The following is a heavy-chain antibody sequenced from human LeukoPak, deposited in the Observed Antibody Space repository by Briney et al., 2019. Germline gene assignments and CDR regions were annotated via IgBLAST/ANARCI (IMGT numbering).Heavy chain of an antibody. CDR1: GFTFSNYA. J-gene: IGHJ4*02. D-gene: IGHD3-22*01. Sequence: PGGSLRLSCAASGFTFSNYAMSWVRQAPGKGLEWVSAISGSGANTYYADSVKGRFTISRDNSKNTLYLQMNSLRAEDTAVYYYTRVYDSSGYYYYFDYWGQGTLVTVSS. CDR2: ISGSGANT. V-gene: IGHV3-23*01. CDR3: TRVYDSSGYYYYFDY.